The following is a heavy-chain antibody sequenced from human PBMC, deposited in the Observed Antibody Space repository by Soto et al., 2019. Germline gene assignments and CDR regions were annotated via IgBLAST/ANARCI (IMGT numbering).Heavy chain of an antibody. V-gene: IGHV4-34*01. J-gene: IGHJ3*02. D-gene: IGHD3-22*01. CDR2: INHSGST. CDR1: GGSFSGYY. Sequence: SETLSLTCAVYGGSFSGYYWSWIRQPPGKGLEWIGEINHSGSTNYNPSLKSRVTISVDTSKNQFSLKLSSVTAADTAVYYCARVRDYYDSSGYPGRLDIWGQGTMVTVS. CDR3: ARVRDYYDSSGYPGRLDI.